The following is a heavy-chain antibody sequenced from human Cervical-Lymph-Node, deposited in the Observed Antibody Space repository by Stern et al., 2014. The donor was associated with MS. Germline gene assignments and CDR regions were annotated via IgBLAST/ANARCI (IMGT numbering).Heavy chain of an antibody. CDR2: ITNVGST. CDR3: ARDTSSPERSDW. J-gene: IGHJ4*02. V-gene: IGHV3-53*01. Sequence: DVQLVESGGGVIQPGGSLRLSCTAPGFTVGRDYMTWFRQAPGKALEWVSLITNVGSTFYTNSVKGRFTISRDDSKNTVYLHMTSLRAEDTAMYYCARDTSSPERSDWWGQGTLVTVSS. D-gene: IGHD1-1*01. CDR1: GFTVGRDY.